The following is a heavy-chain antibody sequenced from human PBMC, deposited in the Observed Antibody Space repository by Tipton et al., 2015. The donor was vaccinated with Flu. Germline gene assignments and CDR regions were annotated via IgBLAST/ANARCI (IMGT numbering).Heavy chain of an antibody. J-gene: IGHJ4*02. CDR3: ARDLSFDH. CDR1: GYTFTGYF. CDR2: INPSGDST. Sequence: QLVQSGAEVKMPGASVKVSCKASGYTFTGYFMHWVRQAPGQRLEWVAIINPSGDSTKYTQKFQGRVTVTRDTSTSTVYMELSSLRSEDTAVYYCARDLSFDHWGQGTLVTVSS. V-gene: IGHV1-46*01.